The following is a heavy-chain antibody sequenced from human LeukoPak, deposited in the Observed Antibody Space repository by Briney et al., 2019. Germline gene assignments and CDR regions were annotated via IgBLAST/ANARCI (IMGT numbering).Heavy chain of an antibody. Sequence: PSETLSLTCAVYGGSFSDYYWSWIRHPPGKGLEWIGEINHSESTNYNPSLKRRVTVSVDTSKNQFSLKLSSVTAADTAVYYCATRPDIAATGPGWFDPWGQGTLVTDSS. V-gene: IGHV4-34*01. CDR3: ATRPDIAATGPGWFDP. CDR1: GGSFSDYY. CDR2: INHSEST. J-gene: IGHJ5*02. D-gene: IGHD6-13*01.